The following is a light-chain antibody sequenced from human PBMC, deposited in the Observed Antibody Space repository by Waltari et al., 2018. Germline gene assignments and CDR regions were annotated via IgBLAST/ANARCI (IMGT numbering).Light chain of an antibody. V-gene: IGLV2-14*01. CDR1: SSDVGFYDF. CDR2: KGN. CDR3: SSYTRRSYWV. Sequence: QSALTQPASVSGSPGQSITISCTGTSSDVGFYDFVSWFQQHPGKAPKVLIYKGNNRPSGVSNRFSGSKSANTASLTISGLQAEDEADYYCSSYTRRSYWVFGGGTQLTVL. J-gene: IGLJ3*02.